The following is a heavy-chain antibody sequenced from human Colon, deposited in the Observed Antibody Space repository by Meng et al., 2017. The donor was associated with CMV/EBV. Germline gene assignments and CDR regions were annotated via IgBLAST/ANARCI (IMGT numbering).Heavy chain of an antibody. Sequence: SETLSLTCSVSGGSFNSCSYYWTWIRQPPGEGLEWIGYISYSGNANYHPALKSRLTIDVDTSRNQFSLKLTSVSAADTAMYYCAREASGWSTGIDSWGQGTLVTVSS. V-gene: IGHV4-61*01. CDR1: GGSFNSCSYY. J-gene: IGHJ4*02. CDR3: AREASGWSTGIDS. D-gene: IGHD6-19*01. CDR2: ISYSGNA.